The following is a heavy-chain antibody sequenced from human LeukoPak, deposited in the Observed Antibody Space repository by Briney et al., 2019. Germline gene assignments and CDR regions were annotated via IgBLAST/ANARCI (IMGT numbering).Heavy chain of an antibody. V-gene: IGHV1-46*01. D-gene: IGHD5-12*01. Sequence: GASVKVSCKASGYTFTSYYMLWVRQAPGQGLEWMGIINPSGGSTSYAQKFQGRVTMTRDMSTSTVYMELSSLRSEDTAVYYCARDRDIVATNGEERGENNWFDPWGQGTLVTVSS. CDR3: ARDRDIVATNGEERGENNWFDP. CDR1: GYTFTSYY. CDR2: INPSGGST. J-gene: IGHJ5*02.